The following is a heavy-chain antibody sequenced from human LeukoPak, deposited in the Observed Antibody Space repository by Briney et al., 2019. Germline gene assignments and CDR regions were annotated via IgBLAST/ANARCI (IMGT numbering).Heavy chain of an antibody. Sequence: ASLRLSCTASGYTFTSYGISWVRQAPGQGLEWIGWISSCNGNANYAQKLQGRVTITTDTSTSTAYMELRSLRSDDTAVYYCARDLNLIVVVPAASVYDYWGQGRMVSVSS. V-gene: IGHV1-18*04. D-gene: IGHD2-2*01. CDR1: GYTFTSYG. CDR3: ARDLNLIVVVPAASVYDY. J-gene: IGHJ4*02. CDR2: ISSCNGNA.